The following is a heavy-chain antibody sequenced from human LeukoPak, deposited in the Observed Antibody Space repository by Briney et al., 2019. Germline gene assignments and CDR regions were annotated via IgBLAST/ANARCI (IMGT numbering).Heavy chain of an antibody. V-gene: IGHV3-33*08. J-gene: IGHJ4*02. D-gene: IGHD2-15*01. CDR2: IWYDGNNK. Sequence: GGSLRLSCAASGFTFSRYNMHWVRQAPGKGLEWVALIWYDGNNKYYADSVKGRFTISRDSSKNTLYLQLNSLRAEDTAVYYCARQHCSGGDCYFFDWGQGTLVTVSS. CDR1: GFTFSRYN. CDR3: ARQHCSGGDCYFFD.